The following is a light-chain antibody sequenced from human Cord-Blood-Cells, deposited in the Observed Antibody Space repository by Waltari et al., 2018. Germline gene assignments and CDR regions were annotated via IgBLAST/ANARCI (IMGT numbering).Light chain of an antibody. V-gene: IGLV3-10*01. CDR2: EDS. J-gene: IGLJ1*01. Sequence: SYELTQPPSVSVSPGQTARITCSGAALPKKYASWYQQKSGQAPVLVIYEDSKRPSGIPERFSGSSSGTMATLTISGAQVEDEADYYCYSTDSSGNHYVFGTGTKVTVL. CDR1: ALPKKY. CDR3: YSTDSSGNHYV.